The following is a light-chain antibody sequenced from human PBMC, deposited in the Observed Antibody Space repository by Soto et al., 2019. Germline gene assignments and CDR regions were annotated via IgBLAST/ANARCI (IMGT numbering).Light chain of an antibody. Sequence: EIVMTQSPATLSVSPGERVTLSCRASQGVGSTLAWYRQQPGQAPRLLIYDAYIRATGVPARFSGSGSGTEFTLTISSLQSEDSAVYYCQQYGYSPTFGGGTKVDIK. CDR3: QQYGYSPT. CDR2: DAY. V-gene: IGKV3-15*01. J-gene: IGKJ4*01. CDR1: QGVGST.